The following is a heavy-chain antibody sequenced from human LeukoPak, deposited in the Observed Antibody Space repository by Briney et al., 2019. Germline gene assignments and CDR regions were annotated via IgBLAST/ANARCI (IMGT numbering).Heavy chain of an antibody. CDR1: GYTFTSYG. Sequence: ASVKVSCKASGYTFTSYGISWVRQAPGQGLEWMGWISAYNGNTNYAQKLQGRVTMTTDTSTSTAYMELRSLRSDDTAVYYCARVGYCSSTSCYRETLKFDYWGQGTLVTVSS. J-gene: IGHJ4*02. CDR2: ISAYNGNT. V-gene: IGHV1-18*01. D-gene: IGHD2-2*01. CDR3: ARVGYCSSTSCYRETLKFDY.